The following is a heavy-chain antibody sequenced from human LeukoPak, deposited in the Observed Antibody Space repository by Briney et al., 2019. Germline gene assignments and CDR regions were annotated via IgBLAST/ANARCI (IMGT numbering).Heavy chain of an antibody. D-gene: IGHD3-22*01. CDR2: MSYDGSNK. CDR1: GFTFSIYA. CDR3: ARDGIFYYDSSGYYYV. V-gene: IGHV3-30*09. J-gene: IGHJ4*02. Sequence: GRSLRLSCAASGFTFSIYAIHWVRQAPGKGLEWVAVMSYDGSNKYYADSVKGRFAISRDNSKNTLYLQMNSLRAEDTAVYYCARDGIFYYDSSGYYYVWGQGTLVTVSS.